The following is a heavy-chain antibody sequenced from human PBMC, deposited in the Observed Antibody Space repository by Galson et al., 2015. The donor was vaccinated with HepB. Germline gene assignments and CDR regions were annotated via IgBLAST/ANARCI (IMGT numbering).Heavy chain of an antibody. Sequence: SVTVSCKASGYTFSGYYIHWVRQAPGQGLEWMGKISPSGGSTTYAQKFQGRVTMTKDTSTSTAFMELSSLRSEDMAVYFCARDVCSGGRCLYLDYWGQGTLVTVSS. CDR1: GYTFSGYY. CDR2: ISPSGGST. V-gene: IGHV1-46*01. J-gene: IGHJ4*02. D-gene: IGHD2-15*01. CDR3: ARDVCSGGRCLYLDY.